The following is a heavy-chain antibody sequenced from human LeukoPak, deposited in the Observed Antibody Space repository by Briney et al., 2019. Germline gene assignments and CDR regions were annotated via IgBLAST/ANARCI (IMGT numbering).Heavy chain of an antibody. V-gene: IGHV3-21*01. Sequence: GGSLRLSCAASGFTFSSYSMNWVRQAPGKGLEGVSSISSSSSYIYYADSVRGRFTISRDNTNNSLYLKMNSLRAEDTAEYYCWVTMVRGVQGIWGQGTMVTVSS. CDR1: GFTFSSYS. D-gene: IGHD3-10*01. CDR2: ISSSSSYI. CDR3: WVTMVRGVQGI. J-gene: IGHJ3*01.